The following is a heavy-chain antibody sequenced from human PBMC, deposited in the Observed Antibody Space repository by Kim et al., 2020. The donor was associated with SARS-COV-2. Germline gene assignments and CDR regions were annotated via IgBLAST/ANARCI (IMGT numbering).Heavy chain of an antibody. CDR2: K. V-gene: IGHV3-53*01. D-gene: IGHD2-15*01. CDR3: AGQGYWAGLDY. J-gene: IGHJ4*02. Sequence: KYHADSVKGRFSHPRDNSQNTVFLQMNSLGADGAAVYYCAGQGYWAGLDYWGQGALVTVSS.